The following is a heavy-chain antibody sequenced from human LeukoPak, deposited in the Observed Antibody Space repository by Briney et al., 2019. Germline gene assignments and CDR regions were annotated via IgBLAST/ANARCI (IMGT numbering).Heavy chain of an antibody. V-gene: IGHV3-30-3*01. CDR2: ISYDGSNK. J-gene: IGHJ3*02. CDR1: GFTFSSYA. Sequence: PGGSLRLSCAASGFTFSSYAMHWVRQAPGKGLEWVAVISYDGSNKYYADSVKGRFTISRDNSKNTLYLQMNSLRAEDTAVYYCAREGRDAFDIWGQGTMVTVSS. CDR3: AREGRDAFDI. D-gene: IGHD3-10*01.